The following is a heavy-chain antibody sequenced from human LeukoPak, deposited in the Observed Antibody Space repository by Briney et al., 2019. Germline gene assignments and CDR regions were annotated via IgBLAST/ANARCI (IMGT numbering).Heavy chain of an antibody. Sequence: GGSLRLSCAASGFTFSSYAMSWVRQAPGKGLGGVSGVGGSAGGTYYADSVKGRFTISRDNSKNTLSLQMNSLGAEDTAVYYCVKDAFYASGTYYDSWGQGTLVTVSS. J-gene: IGHJ5*02. CDR3: VKDAFYASGTYYDS. CDR1: GFTFSSYA. CDR2: VGGSAGGT. V-gene: IGHV3-23*01. D-gene: IGHD3-10*01.